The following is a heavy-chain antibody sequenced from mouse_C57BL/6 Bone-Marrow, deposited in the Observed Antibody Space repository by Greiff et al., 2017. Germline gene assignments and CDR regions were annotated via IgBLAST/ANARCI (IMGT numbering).Heavy chain of an antibody. CDR3: ARDLTDYGSSYDY. CDR1: GFTFSSYA. D-gene: IGHD1-1*01. J-gene: IGHJ2*01. V-gene: IGHV5-4*01. CDR2: ISDGGSYT. Sequence: EVQLVESGGGLVKPGGSLKLSCAASGFTFSSYALSWVRQTPEKRLEWVATISDGGSYTYYPDNVKGRFTISRDNAKNNLYLQMSHLKSEDTAMYYCARDLTDYGSSYDYWGQGTTLTVSS.